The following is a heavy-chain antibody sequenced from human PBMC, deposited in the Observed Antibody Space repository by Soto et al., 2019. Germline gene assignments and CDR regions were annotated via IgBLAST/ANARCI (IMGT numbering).Heavy chain of an antibody. CDR2: IKSDGSGV. CDR1: GYTFSSYW. CDR3: TRGFRAGSMDY. V-gene: IGHV3-74*01. Sequence: EVRLVQSGGGSAPPGGSLRLSGSASGYTFSSYWMYWVRQLPGKGLVWVSRIKSDGSGVTYAGSVKGRFTTSRDNAQNTLYLQMTSLRGEDTAVYYCTRGFRAGSMDYWGQGTAVTVSS. D-gene: IGHD1-26*01. J-gene: IGHJ4*02.